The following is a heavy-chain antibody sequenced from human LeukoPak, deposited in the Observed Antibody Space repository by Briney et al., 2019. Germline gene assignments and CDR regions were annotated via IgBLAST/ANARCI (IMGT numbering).Heavy chain of an antibody. Sequence: SQTLSLTCAVSGGPIKSTDSFWTWIRQNPGKGLEWIVYIYYSGSTYYNPSLKSRLTISVDTSNNQFSLSLSSVTAADTALYYCARARGYDILTGYYRGWYFDLWGRGTLVTVSS. V-gene: IGHV4-31*11. CDR1: GGPIKSTDSF. D-gene: IGHD3-9*01. CDR2: IYYSGST. J-gene: IGHJ2*01. CDR3: ARARGYDILTGYYRGWYFDL.